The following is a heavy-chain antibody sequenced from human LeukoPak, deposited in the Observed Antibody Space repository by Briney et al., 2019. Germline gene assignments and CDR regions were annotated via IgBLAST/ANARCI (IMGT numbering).Heavy chain of an antibody. V-gene: IGHV4-59*01. CDR3: ARVGAARPNYYYYMDV. CDR1: GVSISSYY. CDR2: IYYSGST. Sequence: PSQTLSLTCTVSGVSISSYYWSWIRQPPGKGLEWIGYIYYSGSTNYNPSLKSRVTISVDTSKNQFSLKLSSVTAADTAVYYCARVGAARPNYYYYMDVWGKGTTVTVSS. J-gene: IGHJ6*03. D-gene: IGHD6-6*01.